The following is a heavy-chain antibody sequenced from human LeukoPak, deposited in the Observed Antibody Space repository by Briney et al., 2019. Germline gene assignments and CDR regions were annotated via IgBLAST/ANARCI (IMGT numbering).Heavy chain of an antibody. CDR3: ARDRGYCRSTSCYYYFDY. CDR1: GYTFTGYY. V-gene: IGHV1-2*02. Sequence: GASVKVSCKASGYTFTGYYMHWVRQAPGQGLEWMGWINPNSGGTNYAQKFQGRVTMTRDTSISTAYMELSRLRSDDTAVYYCARDRGYCRSTSCYYYFDYWGQGTLVTVSS. D-gene: IGHD2-2*01. CDR2: INPNSGGT. J-gene: IGHJ4*02.